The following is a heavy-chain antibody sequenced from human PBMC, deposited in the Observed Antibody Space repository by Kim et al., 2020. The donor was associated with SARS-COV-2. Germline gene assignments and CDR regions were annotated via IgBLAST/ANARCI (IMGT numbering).Heavy chain of an antibody. CDR1: GYTFTSYG. CDR3: ARDKDYSSSWYNNWFDP. J-gene: IGHJ5*02. D-gene: IGHD6-13*01. Sequence: ASVKVSCKASGYTFTSYGISWVRQAPGQGLEWMGWISAYNGNTNYAQKLQGRVTMTTDTSTSTAYMELRSLRSDDTAVYYCARDKDYSSSWYNNWFDPWGQGTLVTVSS. CDR2: ISAYNGNT. V-gene: IGHV1-18*01.